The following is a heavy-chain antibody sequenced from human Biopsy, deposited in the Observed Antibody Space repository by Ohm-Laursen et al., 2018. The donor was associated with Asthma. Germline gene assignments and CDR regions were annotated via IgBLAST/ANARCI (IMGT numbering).Heavy chain of an antibody. CDR2: IYYTGTT. Sequence: GTLSLTCTVSGGSISGFYWSWIRQPPGKGLEWIGYIYYTGTTNYNPSLKSRVSISVDTSKNQFSLKLTSVTAADTAVYFCARDFGGWYYFDNWGQGSLVTVSS. J-gene: IGHJ4*02. CDR1: GGSISGFY. CDR3: ARDFGGWYYFDN. D-gene: IGHD3-3*01. V-gene: IGHV4-59*01.